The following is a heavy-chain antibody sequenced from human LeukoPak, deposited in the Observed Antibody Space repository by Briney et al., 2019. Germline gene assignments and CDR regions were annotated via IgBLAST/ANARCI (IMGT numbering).Heavy chain of an antibody. CDR3: ARGRSGNSYCGGDCT. CDR2: ISSNGGST. CDR1: GFTFSSYA. Sequence: GGSLRLSCAASGFTFSSYAMHWVRQAPGKGLEYVSAISSNGGSTYYANSVKGRFTISRDNSKNTLYLQMNSLRAEDTAVYYCARGRSGNSYCGGDCTWGQGTLVTVSS. V-gene: IGHV3-64*01. J-gene: IGHJ5*02. D-gene: IGHD2-21*02.